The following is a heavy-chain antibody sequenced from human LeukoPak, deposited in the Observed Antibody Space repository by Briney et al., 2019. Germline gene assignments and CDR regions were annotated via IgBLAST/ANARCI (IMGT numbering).Heavy chain of an antibody. CDR2: INWNGSST. V-gene: IGHV3-20*04. J-gene: IGHJ6*03. Sequence: GGSLRLSCAASGFTFDDYGMSWVRQAPGKGLEWVSGINWNGSSTGYADSVKGRFTISRDNAKNSLYLQMNSLRAEDTALYYCARIGYDILTGYSRRDYYYYYMDVWGKGTTVTVSS. D-gene: IGHD3-9*01. CDR3: ARIGYDILTGYSRRDYYYYYMDV. CDR1: GFTFDDYG.